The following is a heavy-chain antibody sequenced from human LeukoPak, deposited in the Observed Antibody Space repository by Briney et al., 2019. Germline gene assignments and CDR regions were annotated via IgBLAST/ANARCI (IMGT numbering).Heavy chain of an antibody. V-gene: IGHV1-18*01. D-gene: IGHD1-26*01. CDR2: ISAYNGNT. CDR3: ARSGSHNYYYYGMDV. Sequence: ASVKVSCKASGYTFTNYGISWVRQAPGQGLEWMGWISAYNGNTKYAQKFQSRVTITTDTSTNTVNMELRSLRSDDTAVFYCARSGSHNYYYYGMDVWGQGTTVIVSS. J-gene: IGHJ6*02. CDR1: GYTFTNYG.